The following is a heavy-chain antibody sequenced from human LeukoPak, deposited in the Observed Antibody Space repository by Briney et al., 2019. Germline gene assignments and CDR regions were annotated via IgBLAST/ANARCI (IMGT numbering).Heavy chain of an antibody. CDR3: ATYGNYDFDY. V-gene: IGHV4-34*01. Sequence: SETLSLTCAVYGGSFSGYYWSWIRQPPGKGLEWIGEINHSGSTNYNPSLKSRVTISVDTSKNQFSLKLSSVTAADTAVYYCATYGNYDFDYWGQGTLVTVSS. J-gene: IGHJ4*02. CDR1: GGSFSGYY. CDR2: INHSGST. D-gene: IGHD4-11*01.